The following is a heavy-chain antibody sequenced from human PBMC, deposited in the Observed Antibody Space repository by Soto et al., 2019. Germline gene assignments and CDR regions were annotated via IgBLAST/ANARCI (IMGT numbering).Heavy chain of an antibody. D-gene: IGHD6-13*01. Sequence: SEILSLTCAVCGGSFSGYYWSWIRQPTGKGLEWIGEINHSGSTNYNPSLKSRVTISVDTSKNQFSLKLSSVTAADTAVYYCAGRIAAAGWWFDPWGQGTLVTVSS. CDR2: INHSGST. CDR1: GGSFSGYY. CDR3: AGRIAAAGWWFDP. V-gene: IGHV4-34*01. J-gene: IGHJ5*02.